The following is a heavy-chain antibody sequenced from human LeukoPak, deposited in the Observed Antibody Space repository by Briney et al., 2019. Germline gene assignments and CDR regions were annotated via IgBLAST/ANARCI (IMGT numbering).Heavy chain of an antibody. J-gene: IGHJ4*02. Sequence: SETLSLTCTVSGGSISSYYWSWIRQPPGKGLEWIGYIYYSGSTNYNPSLKSRVTISVDTSKNQFSLKLTSVTAADTAVYYCARLTGGYSYGYAGYWGQGTLVTVSS. CDR1: GGSISSYY. CDR3: ARLTGGYSYGYAGY. V-gene: IGHV4-59*08. CDR2: IYYSGST. D-gene: IGHD5-18*01.